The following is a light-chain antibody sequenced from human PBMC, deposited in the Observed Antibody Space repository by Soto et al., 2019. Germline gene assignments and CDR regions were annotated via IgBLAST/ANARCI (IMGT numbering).Light chain of an antibody. CDR1: QSVSSY. J-gene: IGKJ3*01. Sequence: EIVLTQSPATLSLSRGERATLSCTASQSVSSYLAWYQQKPGQAPRLLIYDASNRATGIPARFSGSGSGTDFTLTISSLEPEDFAVYYCQQFGNSRYIFGPGTKVDIK. CDR3: QQFGNSRYI. V-gene: IGKV3-11*01. CDR2: DAS.